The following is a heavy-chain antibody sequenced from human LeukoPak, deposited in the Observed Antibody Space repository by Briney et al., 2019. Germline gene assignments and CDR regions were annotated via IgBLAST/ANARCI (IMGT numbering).Heavy chain of an antibody. J-gene: IGHJ3*02. D-gene: IGHD2-15*01. V-gene: IGHV4-39*07. Sequence: PSETLSLTCTVSGDSISSSSYYWGWIRQPPGKGLEWIGSIYYGGNTYYNPSLKSRVTISVDTSKNQFSLKLSSVTAADTAVYYCARLRNYCSGGSCYSNLDAFDIWGQGTMVTVSS. CDR3: ARLRNYCSGGSCYSNLDAFDI. CDR1: GDSISSSSYY. CDR2: IYYGGNT.